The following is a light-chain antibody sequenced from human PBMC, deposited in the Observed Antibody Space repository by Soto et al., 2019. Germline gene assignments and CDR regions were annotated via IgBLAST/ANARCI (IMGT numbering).Light chain of an antibody. V-gene: IGKV3-11*01. CDR2: DAS. J-gene: IGKJ4*01. CDR1: QSVSTY. Sequence: EIVLTQSPSTLSLSPVERATLSCRASQSVSTYLAWYQQKPGQPPRLLLYDASIRTTGIPARFSGSGSGTDFTLTISSLEPEDSAVYYCQQRSNWPPLTFGGGTKVEIK. CDR3: QQRSNWPPLT.